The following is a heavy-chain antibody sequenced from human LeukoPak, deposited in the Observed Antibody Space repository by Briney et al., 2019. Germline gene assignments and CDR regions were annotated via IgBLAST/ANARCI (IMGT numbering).Heavy chain of an antibody. D-gene: IGHD3-9*01. V-gene: IGHV3-7*03. Sequence: PGGSLRLSCEASGLTFSSYWMSWVRQAPGKGLEWVANIKTDGSEKYYVDSVKGRFTISRVNAKNSLYLQMNSLRAEDTAVYYCARDYTGYFPWGQGTLVIVSS. CDR3: ARDYTGYFP. CDR1: GLTFSSYW. CDR2: IKTDGSEK. J-gene: IGHJ5*02.